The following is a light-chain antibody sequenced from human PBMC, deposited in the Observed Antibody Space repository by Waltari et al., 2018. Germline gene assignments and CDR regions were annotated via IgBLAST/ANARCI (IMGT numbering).Light chain of an antibody. CDR3: QDYTWYWT. J-gene: IGKJ1*01. CDR2: KAA. V-gene: IGKV1-5*03. Sequence: DARMTQSPSSLSASVGDRVTITCRASQTISKLAWYQQKPGKAPKLLIYKAANLESGVPSRFSGSGSGTEFTLTISSLQPDDFATYHCQDYTWYWTFGQGTKVDI. CDR1: QTISK.